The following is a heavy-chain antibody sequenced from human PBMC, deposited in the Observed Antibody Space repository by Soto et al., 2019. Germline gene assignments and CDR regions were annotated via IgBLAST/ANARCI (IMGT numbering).Heavy chain of an antibody. CDR3: AKSLRGIIIDFDC. CDR1: GFTFIINA. J-gene: IGHJ4*02. V-gene: IGHV3-23*01. Sequence: GGSLRLSCAASGFTFIINAMSWVRQAPGKGLEWVSAISGSGGSTYSVDSVKGRFTISRDNSKNTLYLQMNSLRAEDTAVYYCAKSLRGIIIDFDCWGQGTLVTVSS. CDR2: ISGSGGST. D-gene: IGHD3-10*01.